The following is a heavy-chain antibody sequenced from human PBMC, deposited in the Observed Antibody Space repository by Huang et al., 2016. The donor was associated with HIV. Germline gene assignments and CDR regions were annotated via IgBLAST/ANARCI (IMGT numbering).Heavy chain of an antibody. V-gene: IGHV3-48*01. J-gene: IGHJ3*02. CDR3: ARFGSYYYGSGSYLDAFDI. CDR2: ITSSSGSI. Sequence: EVQLMESGGGLVQPGGSLRLSYAASGFTFSTYNMNWVSQAPGKGLVWVSYITSSSGSIYDADSVKGRFTISRDNAKNSLYLQMNSLRAEDTAVYYCARFGSYYYGSGSYLDAFDIWGQGTMVTVSS. CDR1: GFTFSTYN. D-gene: IGHD3-10*01.